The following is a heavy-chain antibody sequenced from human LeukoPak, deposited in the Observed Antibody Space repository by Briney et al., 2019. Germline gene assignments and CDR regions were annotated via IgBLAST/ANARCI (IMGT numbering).Heavy chain of an antibody. CDR3: ARDLRGIHDY. V-gene: IGHV3-74*01. CDR2: INEDGRVT. D-gene: IGHD3-16*01. Sequence: GGSLRLSCTASGFTFSSYWVHWVRQSQEKRLVWVSRINEDGRVTDYADSVKGRFTISRDNARNTLYLQMHSLRVEDTAVYYCARDLRGIHDYWGQGTLVTVSS. J-gene: IGHJ4*02. CDR1: GFTFSSYW.